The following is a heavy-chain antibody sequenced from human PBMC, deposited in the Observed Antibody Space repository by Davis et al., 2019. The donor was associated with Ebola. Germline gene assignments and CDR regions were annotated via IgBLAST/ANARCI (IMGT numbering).Heavy chain of an antibody. J-gene: IGHJ5*02. CDR3: AKVHPPTTVTTGWLDP. CDR2: ISVRSIT. CDR1: GFIFSSYA. D-gene: IGHD4-17*01. Sequence: PGGSLRLSCAASGFIFSSYAMSWVRQAPGKGLEWVSSISVRSITYHADSVKGRFTISRDNSKNTLYLQMNSLRAEDTAVYYCAKVHPPTTVTTGWLDPWGQGTLVTASS. V-gene: IGHV3-23*01.